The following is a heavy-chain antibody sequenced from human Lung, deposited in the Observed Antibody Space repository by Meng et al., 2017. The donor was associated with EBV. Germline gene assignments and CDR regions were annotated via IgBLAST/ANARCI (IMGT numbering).Heavy chain of an antibody. D-gene: IGHD1-1*01. J-gene: IGHJ4*02. CDR3: GRDQGRQLINH. Sequence: VQRQESGQGLVKPSGTLSLTCTVSGDSISSDIWWSWVRQPPGKGLEWIGEVYHRGDTNYNPSLRSRVVISVDRSKNQFSLNLSSVTAADTAVYYCGRDQGRQLINHWGQGTLVTVSS. V-gene: IGHV4-4*02. CDR2: VYHRGDT. CDR1: GDSISSDIW.